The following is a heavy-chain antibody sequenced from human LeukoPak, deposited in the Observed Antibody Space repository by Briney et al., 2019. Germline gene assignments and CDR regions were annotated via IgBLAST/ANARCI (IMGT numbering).Heavy chain of an antibody. CDR3: TRGPPGVTVTYFQR. J-gene: IGHJ1*01. V-gene: IGHV3-49*03. D-gene: IGHD4-11*01. Sequence: PGGSLRLSCTASGFTFGDYAMSWFRQAPGKGLEWVGFIRSKAYGGTTEYAASVKGRFTISRDDSKSIAYLQMNSLKTEDTAVYYCTRGPPGVTVTYFQRWGQGTLVTVSS. CDR1: GFTFGDYA. CDR2: IRSKAYGGTT.